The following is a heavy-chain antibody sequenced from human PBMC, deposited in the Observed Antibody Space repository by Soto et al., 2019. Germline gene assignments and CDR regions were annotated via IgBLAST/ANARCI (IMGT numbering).Heavy chain of an antibody. V-gene: IGHV3-23*01. CDR3: AKDRDIASSSFDY. CDR2: ISGSGGST. J-gene: IGHJ4*02. D-gene: IGHD5-12*01. CDR1: GFTFSSYA. Sequence: PGGSLRLSCAASGFTFSSYAMSWVRQAPGKGLERVSAISGSGGSTYYADSVKGRFTISRDNSKNTLYLQMNSLRAEDTAVYYCAKDRDIASSSFDYWGQGTLVTVSS.